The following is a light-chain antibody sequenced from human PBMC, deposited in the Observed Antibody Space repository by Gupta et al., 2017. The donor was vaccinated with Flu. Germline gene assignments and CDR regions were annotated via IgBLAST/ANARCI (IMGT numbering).Light chain of an antibody. CDR2: LAS. Sequence: DIQMTQSPSTLSASVGDRVTITCRASQGISSWLAWYQQKPGSAPNLLMHLASTLESGVPSRFSGSRSGTEFTLTISSLEPDDFATYYCQQYNSYPITFGQGTRLEIK. CDR3: QQYNSYPIT. CDR1: QGISSW. J-gene: IGKJ5*01. V-gene: IGKV1-5*03.